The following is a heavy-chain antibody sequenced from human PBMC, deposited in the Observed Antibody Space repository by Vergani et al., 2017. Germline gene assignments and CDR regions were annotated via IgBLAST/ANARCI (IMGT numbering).Heavy chain of an antibody. CDR3: ARVGMRIAAAVTG. V-gene: IGHV4-34*01. J-gene: IGHJ4*02. CDR1: GGSFSGYY. D-gene: IGHD6-13*01. Sequence: QVQLQQWGAGLLKPSETLCLTCAVYGGSFSGYYWSWIRQPPGKGLEWIGEINHSGSTNYNPSLKSRVTISVDTSKNQFSLKLSSVTAADTAVYYCARVGMRIAAAVTGWGQGTLVTVSS. CDR2: INHSGST.